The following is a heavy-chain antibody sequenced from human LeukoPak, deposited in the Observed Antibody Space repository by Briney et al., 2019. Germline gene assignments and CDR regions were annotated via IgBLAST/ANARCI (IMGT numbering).Heavy chain of an antibody. Sequence: SVKVSCKASEGTFSSYAISWVRQAPGQGLEWMGRIIPIFGTANYAQKFQGRVTITTDESTSTAYMELSSLRSEDTAVYYCARDEMYYYDSSYWFDPWGQGTLVTVSS. V-gene: IGHV1-69*05. CDR2: IIPIFGTA. CDR3: ARDEMYYYDSSYWFDP. D-gene: IGHD3-22*01. CDR1: EGTFSSYA. J-gene: IGHJ5*02.